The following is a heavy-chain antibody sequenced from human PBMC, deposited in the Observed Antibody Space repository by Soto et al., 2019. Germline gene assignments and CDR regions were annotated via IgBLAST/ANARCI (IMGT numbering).Heavy chain of an antibody. CDR3: ARDESWSYSLDY. CDR2: ISSSGTTV. D-gene: IGHD1-26*01. Sequence: SLRLSCAASGFTFSRYEMNWVRQAPGKGLEWVSYISSSGTTVHYADSVKGRFTISRDNAKNSFYLQMNSLRAEDTAIYYCARDESWSYSLDYRGQGTLVTVSS. J-gene: IGHJ4*02. CDR1: GFTFSRYE. V-gene: IGHV3-48*03.